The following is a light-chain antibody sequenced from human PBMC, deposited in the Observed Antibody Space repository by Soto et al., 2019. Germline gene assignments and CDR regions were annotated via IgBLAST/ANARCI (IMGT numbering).Light chain of an antibody. V-gene: IGKV3-15*01. CDR2: GAS. CDR3: QQYDNWPPPIT. Sequence: EIVMTQSPGTLSVSPGERATLSCRASQSVGTNLAWYQQKPGQAPRLLIYGASTRATDIPARFSDSWSGTEFTRTISMLQSEDFVVYYLQQYDNWPPPITFGQGTRLEIK. J-gene: IGKJ5*01. CDR1: QSVGTN.